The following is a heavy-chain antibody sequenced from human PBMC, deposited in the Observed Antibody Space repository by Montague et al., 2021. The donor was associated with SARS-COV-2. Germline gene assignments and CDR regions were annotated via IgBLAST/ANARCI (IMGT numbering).Heavy chain of an antibody. J-gene: IGHJ4*02. CDR1: SGSISNYY. CDR2: ITHSEST. V-gene: IGHV4-4*07. D-gene: IGHD2/OR15-2a*01. CDR3: ARSLQCPFSLDS. Sequence: SETLSLTCAVSSGSISNYYWSWIRQPPGKGLEWIGRITHSESTNYNPSLESRVTMSVDTSKNQFSLRLRSVTAADTAMYYCARSLQCPFSLDSWGQGTTVTVSS.